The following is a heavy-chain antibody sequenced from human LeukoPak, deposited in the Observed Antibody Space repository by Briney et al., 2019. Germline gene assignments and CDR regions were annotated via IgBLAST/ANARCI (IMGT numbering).Heavy chain of an antibody. V-gene: IGHV1-3*01. D-gene: IGHD2-2*01. CDR2: INADNGNT. CDR1: GYTFNIFA. Sequence: ASVKVSFKASGYTFNIFAMHWVRQAPGQRLEWMGWINADNGNTKYSQKLQDRATITRDTSASTVYMELSSLRSEDTAVYYCARAYCSSTSCYPGGYWGQGTLVTVSS. J-gene: IGHJ4*02. CDR3: ARAYCSSTSCYPGGY.